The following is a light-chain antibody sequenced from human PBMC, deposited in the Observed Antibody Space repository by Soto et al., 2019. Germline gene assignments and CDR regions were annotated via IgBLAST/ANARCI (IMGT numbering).Light chain of an antibody. Sequence: DIQMTQSPSSLSASVEDRVIITCRASQSISNHLNWYQQKPGKAPKLLIFAASSLQSGVPSRFSGSRSGPDFTLTISSLQPDDFATYYCKQSYSSPPTFGQGTKVEIK. CDR2: AAS. CDR1: QSISNH. CDR3: KQSYSSPPT. J-gene: IGKJ1*01. V-gene: IGKV1-39*01.